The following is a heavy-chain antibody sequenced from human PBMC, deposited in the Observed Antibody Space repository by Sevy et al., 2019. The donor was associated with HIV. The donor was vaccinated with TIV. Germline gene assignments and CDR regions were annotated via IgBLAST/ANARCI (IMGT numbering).Heavy chain of an antibody. CDR1: GGSISSYY. J-gene: IGHJ4*02. V-gene: IGHV4-59*01. Sequence: SETLSLTCTVSGGSISSYYWSWIRQPPGKGLEWIGYIYYSWSTNYNPSLKSRVTISVDTSKNQFSLKLSSVTAADTAVYYCARWGYSNSLDYWGQGTLVIVSS. CDR2: IYYSWST. D-gene: IGHD4-4*01. CDR3: ARWGYSNSLDY.